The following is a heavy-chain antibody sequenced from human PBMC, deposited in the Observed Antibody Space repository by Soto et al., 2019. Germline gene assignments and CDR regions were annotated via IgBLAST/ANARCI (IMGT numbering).Heavy chain of an antibody. Sequence: EVQLVESGGGLVKPGGSLRLSCAASGFTFSSYSMNWVRQAPGKGLEWVSSISSSSSYIYYADSVKGRFTISRDNVKNSLYLQMNSLRAEDTAVYYCAREYTGYDFWSGPYGMDVWGQGTTVTVSS. CDR2: ISSSSSYI. CDR3: AREYTGYDFWSGPYGMDV. J-gene: IGHJ6*02. V-gene: IGHV3-21*01. CDR1: GFTFSSYS. D-gene: IGHD3-3*01.